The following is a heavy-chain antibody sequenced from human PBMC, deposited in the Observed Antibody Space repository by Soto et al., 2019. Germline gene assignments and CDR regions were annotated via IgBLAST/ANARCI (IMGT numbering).Heavy chain of an antibody. Sequence: EVQLVESGGGLVQPCRSLRLSCAASGFRFADYTMHWVRQAPGKGLEWVSGLTWNSESIAYADSVKGRFTISRDNAKNSLYLQMNSLRAEDTAFYFCAKGAISGTLNWFDPWDQGTLVTVSS. CDR2: LTWNSESI. D-gene: IGHD6-13*01. J-gene: IGHJ5*02. CDR1: GFRFADYT. V-gene: IGHV3-9*01. CDR3: AKGAISGTLNWFDP.